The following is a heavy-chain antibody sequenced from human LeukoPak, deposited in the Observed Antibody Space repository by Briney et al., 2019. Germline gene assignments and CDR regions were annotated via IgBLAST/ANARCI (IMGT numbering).Heavy chain of an antibody. CDR1: ASTVSSYA. Sequence: PGRSLRPSRAAAASTVSSYAMSSVSQPPRNWLELVSAIDGSGGSTYYADSVKGRFIISRDNSKNTLYLQMNSLRAEDKAVYYCAKDLAILTGYDWFDPWGQGTLVTVSS. CDR3: AKDLAILTGYDWFDP. V-gene: IGHV3-23*01. J-gene: IGHJ5*02. D-gene: IGHD3-9*01. CDR2: IDGSGGST.